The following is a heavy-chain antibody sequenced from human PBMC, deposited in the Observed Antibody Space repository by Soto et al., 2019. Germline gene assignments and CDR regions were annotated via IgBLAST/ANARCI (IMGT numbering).Heavy chain of an antibody. CDR2: IYWDNDK. CDR3: ARSLWFGELH. CDR1: GFSLSTTGVG. Sequence: QITLKESGPTLVKPTQTLTLTCSFSGFSLSTTGVGVGWIRQSPGKPLERLAIIYWDNDKRYSPSLKSRVTITKDTSKNQVVLTVTNMDPVDTGTYYCARSLWFGELHWGQGALVTVSS. D-gene: IGHD3-10*01. J-gene: IGHJ4*02. V-gene: IGHV2-5*02.